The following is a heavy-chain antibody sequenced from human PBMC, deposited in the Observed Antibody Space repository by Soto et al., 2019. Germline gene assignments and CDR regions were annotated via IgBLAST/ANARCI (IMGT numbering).Heavy chain of an antibody. Sequence: SGPTLVNPTQTLTLTCTFSGFSLSTSGVGVGWIRQPPGKALEWLAHIYWNDDKRYSPSLKSRLTITKDTSKNQVVPTMTNMDPVDTATYYCADSYDFWSGYYFGYWGQGTLVTVSS. CDR1: GFSLSTSGVG. CDR3: ADSYDFWSGYYFGY. V-gene: IGHV2-5*01. J-gene: IGHJ4*02. CDR2: IYWNDDK. D-gene: IGHD3-3*01.